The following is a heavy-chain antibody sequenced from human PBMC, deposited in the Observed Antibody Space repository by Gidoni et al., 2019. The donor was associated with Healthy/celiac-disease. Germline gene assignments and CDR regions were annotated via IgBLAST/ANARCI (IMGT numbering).Heavy chain of an antibody. D-gene: IGHD4-17*01. CDR1: GFTFSSYG. J-gene: IGHJ6*02. Sequence: QVQLVESGGGVVQPGRSLRLSCPASGFTFSSYGMHWVRQAPGKGLEWVAVISYDGSNKYYADSVKGRFTISRDNSKNTLYLQMNSLRAEDTAVYYCAKDEGGDYSLWYYYGMDVWGQGTTVTVSS. CDR3: AKDEGGDYSLWYYYGMDV. CDR2: ISYDGSNK. V-gene: IGHV3-30*18.